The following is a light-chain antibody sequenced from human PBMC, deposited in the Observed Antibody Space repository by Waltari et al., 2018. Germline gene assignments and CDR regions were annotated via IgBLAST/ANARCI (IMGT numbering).Light chain of an antibody. CDR2: EVI. CDR1: SSDIGDYDY. Sequence: QSALTQPPSASGSPGESVTISCTGTSSDIGDYDYVSWYQQHPGKAPKPMIYEVIKRPSGVPDRFSGSKSGNTASLTVSGLQAEDEAYYYCCSYAGTNNFYVFGTGTKVTVL. J-gene: IGLJ1*01. V-gene: IGLV2-8*01. CDR3: CSYAGTNNFYV.